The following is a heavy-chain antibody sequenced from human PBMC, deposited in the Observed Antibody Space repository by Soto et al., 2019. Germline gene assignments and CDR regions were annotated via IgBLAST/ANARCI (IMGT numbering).Heavy chain of an antibody. J-gene: IGHJ4*02. V-gene: IGHV3-21*01. CDR2: ISSSSSYI. D-gene: IGHD3-22*01. Sequence: PGGSLRLSCAASGFTFSSYSMNWVRQAPGKGLEWVSSISSSSSYIYYADSVKGRFTISRDNTKNSLYLQMNSLRAEDTAVYYCARKGYSSGYYSSFDYWGQGTLVTVSS. CDR3: ARKGYSSGYYSSFDY. CDR1: GFTFSSYS.